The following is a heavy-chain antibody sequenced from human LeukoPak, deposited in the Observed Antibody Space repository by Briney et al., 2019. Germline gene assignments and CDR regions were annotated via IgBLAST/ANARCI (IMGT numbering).Heavy chain of an antibody. Sequence: GASVKVSCKASGYTFTSYYMHWVRQAPGQGLEWMGIINPIGGSTSYAQKFQGRVTMTRDTSTSTVYMELSSLRSEDTAVYYCAIRGGNTYYYDSSGPEGAFDIWGQGTMVTVSS. CDR2: INPIGGST. V-gene: IGHV1-46*01. CDR1: GYTFTSYY. CDR3: AIRGGNTYYYDSSGPEGAFDI. J-gene: IGHJ3*02. D-gene: IGHD3-22*01.